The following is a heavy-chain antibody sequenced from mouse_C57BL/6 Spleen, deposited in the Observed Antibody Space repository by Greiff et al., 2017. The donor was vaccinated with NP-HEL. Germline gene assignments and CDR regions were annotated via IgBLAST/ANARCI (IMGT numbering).Heavy chain of an antibody. D-gene: IGHD2-1*01. CDR2: IYPSDSET. CDR3: ARGSTMVPYYYAMDY. Sequence: QVQLQQPGAELVRPGSSVKLSCKASGYTFTSYWMDWVKQRPGQGLEWIGNIYPSDSETHYNQKFKDKATLTVDKSSSTAYMQLSSLTSEDSAVYYCARGSTMVPYYYAMDYWGQGTSVTVSS. J-gene: IGHJ4*01. V-gene: IGHV1-61*01. CDR1: GYTFTSYW.